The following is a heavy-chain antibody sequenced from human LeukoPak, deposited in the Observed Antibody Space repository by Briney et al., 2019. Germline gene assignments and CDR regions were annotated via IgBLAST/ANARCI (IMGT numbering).Heavy chain of an antibody. Sequence: GGSLRLSCAASGFTFSDYYMSWIRQAPGKGLEWVSYISSSGSTIYYADSVKGRFTISRDNAKNSLYLQMNSLRAEDTAVYYCARPWAYDFWSGSTRAFDIWGQGTMVTVSS. J-gene: IGHJ3*02. CDR1: GFTFSDYY. D-gene: IGHD3-3*01. V-gene: IGHV3-11*04. CDR2: ISSSGSTI. CDR3: ARPWAYDFWSGSTRAFDI.